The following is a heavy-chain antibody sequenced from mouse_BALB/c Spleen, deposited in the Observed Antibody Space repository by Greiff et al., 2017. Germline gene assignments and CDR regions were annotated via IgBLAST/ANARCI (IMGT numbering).Heavy chain of an antibody. J-gene: IGHJ3*01. Sequence: DVKLVESGGGLVQPGGSRKLSCAASGFTFSSFGMHWVRQAPEKGLEWVAYISSGSSTIYYADTVKGRFTISRDNPKNTLFLQMTSLRSEDTAMYYCASTMITTTGFAYWGQGTLVTVSA. CDR1: GFTFSSFG. CDR2: ISSGSSTI. CDR3: ASTMITTTGFAY. V-gene: IGHV5-17*02. D-gene: IGHD2-4*01.